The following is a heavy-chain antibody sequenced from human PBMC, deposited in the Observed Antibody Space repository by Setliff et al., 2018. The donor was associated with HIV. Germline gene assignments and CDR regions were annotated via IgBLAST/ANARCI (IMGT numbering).Heavy chain of an antibody. D-gene: IGHD3-10*01. CDR1: GFSMSSGHY. CDR2: VNHRGDT. V-gene: IGHV4-38-2*02. CDR3: ARQPPLSVLQVWFGDY. Sequence: PSETLSLTCSVSGFSMSSGHYWGWIRQSPGKGQEWIGSVNHRGDTYYIASLKSRVTMSVDTSKNQFFLNLASVTASDTAIYYCARQPPLSVLQVWFGDYWGQGMLVTVSS. J-gene: IGHJ4*02.